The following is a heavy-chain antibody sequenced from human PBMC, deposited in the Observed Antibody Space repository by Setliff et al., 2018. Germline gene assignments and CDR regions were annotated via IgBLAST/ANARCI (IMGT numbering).Heavy chain of an antibody. V-gene: IGHV3-11*04. CDR1: GFSFREYY. Sequence: GGSLRLSCEASGFSFREYYMSWVRQAPGKGLEWLSKISGDGITIYYADSVRGRFTISRDNAKDSLYLQMNSLRAEDTALYYCARDGVFYAMDVWGRGTTVTVSS. D-gene: IGHD3-10*01. CDR2: ISGDGITI. CDR3: ARDGVFYAMDV. J-gene: IGHJ6*02.